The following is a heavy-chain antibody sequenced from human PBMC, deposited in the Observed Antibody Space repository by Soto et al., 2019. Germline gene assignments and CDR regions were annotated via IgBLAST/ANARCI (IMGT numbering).Heavy chain of an antibody. CDR1: GDTFTSYY. D-gene: IGHD3-16*01. Sequence: ASVKVSCKASGDTFTSYYMHWVRQAPGQGLEWMGIINPSGDTSYAQKFQGRVTMTRDTSTSTVYMELSSLRSEDTAVYYCARGGTPMDYWGQGTLVTVSS. CDR3: ARGGTPMDY. J-gene: IGHJ4*02. V-gene: IGHV1-46*01. CDR2: INPSGDT.